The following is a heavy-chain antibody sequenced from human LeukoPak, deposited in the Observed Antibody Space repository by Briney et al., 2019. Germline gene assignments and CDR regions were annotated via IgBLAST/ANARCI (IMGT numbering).Heavy chain of an antibody. CDR3: ARLGYSYGTRPITTNWLGDFYYMDV. CDR2: IYFSGTT. V-gene: IGHV4-39*01. CDR1: GGSISSSSYY. J-gene: IGHJ6*03. D-gene: IGHD5-18*01. Sequence: PSETLSLTCTVFGGSISSSSYYWGWIRQPPGKGLEWIGSIYFSGTTYYNPSLKSRVTISVDTSKNQFSLKLSSVTAADTAVYYCARLGYSYGTRPITTNWLGDFYYMDVWGEGTTVTVSS.